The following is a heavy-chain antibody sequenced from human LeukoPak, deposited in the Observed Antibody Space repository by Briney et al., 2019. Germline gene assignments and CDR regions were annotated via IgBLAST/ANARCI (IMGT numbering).Heavy chain of an antibody. Sequence: GGSLRLSCAASGFTFSSYAMSWVRQAPGKGLEWVSAISGSGGSTYYADSVKGRFTISRDNSKNTLYLQMNSLRAEDTAVYYCAKAEGGDIVLMVYASIFDYWGQGTLVTVSS. CDR1: GFTFSSYA. D-gene: IGHD2-8*01. CDR3: AKAEGGDIVLMVYASIFDY. J-gene: IGHJ4*02. V-gene: IGHV3-23*01. CDR2: ISGSGGST.